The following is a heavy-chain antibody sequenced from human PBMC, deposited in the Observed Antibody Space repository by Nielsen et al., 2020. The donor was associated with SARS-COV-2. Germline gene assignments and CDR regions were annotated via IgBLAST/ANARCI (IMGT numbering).Heavy chain of an antibody. CDR2: INHSGST. D-gene: IGHD1-1*01. V-gene: IGHV4-34*01. CDR1: GGSFSGYY. Sequence: SETLSLTCAVYGGSFSGYYWSWIRQPPGKGLEWIGEINHSGSTNYNPSLKSRVTISVDTSKNQFSLKLSSVTAADTAVYYCARMKLERRYFDYWGQGTLVTVSS. J-gene: IGHJ4*02. CDR3: ARMKLERRYFDY.